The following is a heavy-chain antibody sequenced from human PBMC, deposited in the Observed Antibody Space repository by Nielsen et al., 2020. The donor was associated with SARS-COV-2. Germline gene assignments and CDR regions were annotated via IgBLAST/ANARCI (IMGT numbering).Heavy chain of an antibody. CDR3: ARAHVPYYFDY. V-gene: IGHV3-33*01. J-gene: IGHJ4*02. CDR2: IWYDGSNK. D-gene: IGHD6-6*01. Sequence: GGSLRLSCAASGFTFSSYGMHWVRQAPGKGLEWVAVIWYDGSNKYYADSVKGRFTISRDNSKNTLYLQMNSLRAEDTAVYYCARAHVPYYFDYWGQGTLVTVSS. CDR1: GFTFSSYG.